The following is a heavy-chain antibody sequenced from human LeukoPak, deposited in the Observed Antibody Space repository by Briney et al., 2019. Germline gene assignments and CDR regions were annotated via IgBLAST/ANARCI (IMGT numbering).Heavy chain of an antibody. Sequence: GGSLRLSCAASGFTFSSYSMNWVRQAPGKGLEWVSSISSSSSYIYYADSVKGRFTISRDNAKNTLYLQMNSLRAEDTAVYYCARGGGLYYYYYYMDVWGKGTTVTVSS. CDR3: ARGGGLYYYYYYMDV. D-gene: IGHD3/OR15-3a*01. J-gene: IGHJ6*03. CDR1: GFTFSSYS. CDR2: ISSSSSYI. V-gene: IGHV3-21*01.